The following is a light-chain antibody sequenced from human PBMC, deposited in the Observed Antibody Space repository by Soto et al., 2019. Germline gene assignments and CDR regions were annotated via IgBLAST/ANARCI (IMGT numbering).Light chain of an antibody. Sequence: DIQMTQSPSAVSASLGDRVTITCRASQGITYWLAWYQQRPGKAPKCLIYAASILEAGVSSRFSGSGSGTNFTLTISNLQPEDFATYFCQQSNSFPLTFGQGTRLEIK. CDR1: QGITYW. CDR2: AAS. V-gene: IGKV1-12*01. CDR3: QQSNSFPLT. J-gene: IGKJ5*01.